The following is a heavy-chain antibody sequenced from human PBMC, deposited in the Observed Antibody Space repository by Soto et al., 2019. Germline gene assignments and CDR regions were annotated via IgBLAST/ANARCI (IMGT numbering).Heavy chain of an antibody. V-gene: IGHV3-30*18. D-gene: IGHD1-7*01. CDR3: AKEVEWFVIGTTYGLDS. Sequence: PGGSLRLSCEASGFTFSTFDIHWVRQAPGKGLDWLGLISYDGSKQYYADSVKGRFTISRDNSKNTLYLQMNSLRPEDTAVYYCAKEVEWFVIGTTYGLDSWGQGTLVTVSS. J-gene: IGHJ4*02. CDR1: GFTFSTFD. CDR2: ISYDGSKQ.